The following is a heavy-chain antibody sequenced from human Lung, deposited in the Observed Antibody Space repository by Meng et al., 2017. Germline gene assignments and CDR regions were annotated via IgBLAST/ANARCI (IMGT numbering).Heavy chain of an antibody. CDR1: GFTFSSYS. Sequence: VQWGESGGGLVKPRGSLRLSCAASGFTFSSYSMNWVRQAPGKGLEWVSSISSSSSYIYYADSVKGRFTISRDNAKNSLYLQMNSLRAEDTAVYYCARERGTSDYWGQGTLVTVSS. V-gene: IGHV3-21*01. CDR3: ARERGTSDY. J-gene: IGHJ4*02. D-gene: IGHD1-7*01. CDR2: ISSSSSYI.